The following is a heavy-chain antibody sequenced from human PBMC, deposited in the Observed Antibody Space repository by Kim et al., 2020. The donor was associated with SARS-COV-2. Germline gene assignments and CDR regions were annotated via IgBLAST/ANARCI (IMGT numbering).Heavy chain of an antibody. V-gene: IGHV3-21*01. D-gene: IGHD2-2*02. Sequence: GGSLRLSCAASGFTFSSYSMNWVRQAPGKGLEWVSSISSSSSYIYYADSVKGRFTISRDNAKNSLYLQMNSLRAEDTAVYYCAGQGYCSSTSCYKAFDIWGQGTMVTVSS. CDR2: ISSSSSYI. CDR1: GFTFSSYS. J-gene: IGHJ3*02. CDR3: AGQGYCSSTSCYKAFDI.